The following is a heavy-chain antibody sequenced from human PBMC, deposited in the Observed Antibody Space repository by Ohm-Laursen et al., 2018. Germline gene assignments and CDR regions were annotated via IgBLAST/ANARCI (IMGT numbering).Heavy chain of an antibody. CDR1: GFTFSSYG. Sequence: SLRLSCSASGFTFSSYGMHWVRQAPGKGLEWVAVISYDGSNKYYADSVKGRFTISRDNSKNTLYLQMNSLRAEDTAVYYFAREQLWLPEDWYFDLWGRGTLVTVSS. CDR3: AREQLWLPEDWYFDL. CDR2: ISYDGSNK. D-gene: IGHD5-18*01. J-gene: IGHJ2*01. V-gene: IGHV3-30*03.